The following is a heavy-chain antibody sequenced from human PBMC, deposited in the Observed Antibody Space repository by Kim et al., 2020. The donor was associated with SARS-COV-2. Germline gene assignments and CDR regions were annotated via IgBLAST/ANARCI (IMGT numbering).Heavy chain of an antibody. CDR1: GGSISSSNW. J-gene: IGHJ6*02. CDR3: ARDLGVAGYYYGMDV. CDR2: IYHSGST. V-gene: IGHV4-4*02. D-gene: IGHD6-19*01. Sequence: SETLSLTCAVSGGSISSSNWWSWVRQPPGKGLEWIGEIYHSGSTNYNPSLKSRVTISVDKSKNQFSLKLSSVTAADTAVYYCARDLGVAGYYYGMDVWGQGTTVTVSS.